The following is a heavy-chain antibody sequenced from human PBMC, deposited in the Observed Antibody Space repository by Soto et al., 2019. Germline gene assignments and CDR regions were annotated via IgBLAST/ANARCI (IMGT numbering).Heavy chain of an antibody. D-gene: IGHD2-15*01. CDR2: IDGSGGDT. Sequence: EVRLLESGGGLVQPGGSLRLSCGASGFTFSSYAMGWVRQAPGKGLEWVSGIDGSGGDTSFADSVKGRFTISRDNSENTLYLHMNSLRAEDTARYFCAKEIVAAAYVETSPFDFWGQGTLVTVSS. CDR3: AKEIVAAAYVETSPFDF. V-gene: IGHV3-23*01. J-gene: IGHJ4*02. CDR1: GFTFSSYA.